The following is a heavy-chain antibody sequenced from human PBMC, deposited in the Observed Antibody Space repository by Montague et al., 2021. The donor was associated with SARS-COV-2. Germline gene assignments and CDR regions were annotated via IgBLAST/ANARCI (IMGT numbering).Heavy chain of an antibody. CDR1: GGSISRSSYY. V-gene: IGHV4-39*01. J-gene: IGHJ4*02. D-gene: IGHD3-10*01. CDR2: MYYSGST. Sequence: SETLFLTCTVSGGSISRSSYYWGWIRQPPGKGLEWIGSMYYSGSTYYNASLKSRVTISVDTSKNQFSLKLSSVTAADTAVYYCARHGWNDSGSFHFDYWGQGTLVTVSS. CDR3: ARHGWNDSGSFHFDY.